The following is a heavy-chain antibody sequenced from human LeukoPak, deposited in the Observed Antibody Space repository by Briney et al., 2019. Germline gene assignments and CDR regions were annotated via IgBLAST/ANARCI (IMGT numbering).Heavy chain of an antibody. J-gene: IGHJ4*02. V-gene: IGHV3-48*03. Sequence: QPGGSLRLSCAASGFTFSSYEMNWVRQAPGKGLEWVSYISSSGTTIYYADSVKGRFTISRDNAKNSLYLQINSLRAEDTAVYYCARRYCSSTSCLIDYWGQGTLVTVSS. CDR1: GFTFSSYE. D-gene: IGHD2-2*01. CDR3: ARRYCSSTSCLIDY. CDR2: ISSSGTTI.